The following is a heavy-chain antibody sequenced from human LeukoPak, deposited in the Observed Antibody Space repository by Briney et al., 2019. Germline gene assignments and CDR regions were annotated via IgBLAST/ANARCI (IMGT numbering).Heavy chain of an antibody. CDR3: ARDRGARTSDY. CDR2: IKQDGSEE. V-gene: IGHV3-7*01. D-gene: IGHD1-14*01. Sequence: GGSLRLSCAASGFTLSSYYMSWVRQAPGKGLEWVGNIKQDGSEEYCVDSVKGRFTVSRDNTKNSLFLQMNSLRAEDTAVYYCARDRGARTSDYWGQGTLVIISS. CDR1: GFTLSSYY. J-gene: IGHJ4*02.